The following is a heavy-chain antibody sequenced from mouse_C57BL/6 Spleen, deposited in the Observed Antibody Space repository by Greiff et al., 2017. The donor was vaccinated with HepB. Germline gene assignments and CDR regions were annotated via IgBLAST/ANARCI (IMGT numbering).Heavy chain of an antibody. CDR2: IYPGSGST. CDR3: ARPDYYGSPYFDY. Sequence: VQLQESGAELVKPGASVKMSCKASGYTFTSYWITWVKQRPGQGLEWIGDIYPGSGSTNYNEKFKSKATLTVDTSSSTAYMQLSSLTSEDSAVYYCARPDYYGSPYFDYWGQGTTLTVSS. CDR1: GYTFTSYW. D-gene: IGHD1-1*01. V-gene: IGHV1-55*01. J-gene: IGHJ2*01.